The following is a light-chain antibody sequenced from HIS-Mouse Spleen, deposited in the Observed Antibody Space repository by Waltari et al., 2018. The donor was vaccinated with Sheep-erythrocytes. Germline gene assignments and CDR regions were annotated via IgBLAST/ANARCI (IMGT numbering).Light chain of an antibody. V-gene: IGLV3-1*01. Sequence: SSELPQPPSVSVSPGQTASITCPGDKLGDKYACWYQQKPGQSPVLVIYQDTKRPSGIPERFSGSNSGNTATLTISGTQAMDEADYYCQAWDSSIVVFGGGTKLTVL. CDR3: QAWDSSIVV. CDR2: QDT. J-gene: IGLJ2*01. CDR1: KLGDKY.